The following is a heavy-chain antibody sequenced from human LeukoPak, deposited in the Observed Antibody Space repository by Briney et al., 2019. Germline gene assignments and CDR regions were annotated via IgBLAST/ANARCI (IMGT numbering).Heavy chain of an antibody. CDR3: TKDSDPTY. V-gene: IGHV3-23*01. J-gene: IGHJ4*02. CDR2: ISRSGGST. CDR1: GFTYGSYA. Sequence: GGSLRLSCAASGFTYGSYAMGWVRQAPGKGLEWVSSISRSGGSTYYADSVKGRFTISRDNSRNTLYLQMNSLRAEDTAVYYCTKDSDPTYWGQGTLVTVSS.